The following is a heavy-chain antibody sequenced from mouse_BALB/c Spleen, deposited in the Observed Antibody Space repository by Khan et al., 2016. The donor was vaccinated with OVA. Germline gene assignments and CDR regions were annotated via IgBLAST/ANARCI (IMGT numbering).Heavy chain of an antibody. Sequence: QVQLKQSGAELVEPGASVKMSCKASGYTFTSYTMHWVKQRPGQGLEWIGYINPSSGYTKYNQKFKDKATLTADKSSSTAYMQLSSLTSEDSAVYYCARKSTRASYWGQGTTLTVSS. CDR1: GYTFTSYT. D-gene: IGHD3-1*01. CDR2: INPSSGYT. J-gene: IGHJ2*01. CDR3: ARKSTRASY. V-gene: IGHV1-4*01.